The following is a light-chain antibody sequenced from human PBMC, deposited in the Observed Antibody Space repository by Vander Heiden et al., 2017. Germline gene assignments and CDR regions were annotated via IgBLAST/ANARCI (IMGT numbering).Light chain of an antibody. CDR3: SSYTSSSTRV. Sequence: QSALTQPAPVSRSPGQTITISCTGTSSDVGGYNYVSWYQQHPGKAPKLMIYEVSNRPSGVSNRFSGSKSGNTASLTISGLQAEDEADYYCSSYTSSSTRVFGGGTKLTVL. J-gene: IGLJ3*02. V-gene: IGLV2-14*01. CDR2: EVS. CDR1: SSDVGGYNY.